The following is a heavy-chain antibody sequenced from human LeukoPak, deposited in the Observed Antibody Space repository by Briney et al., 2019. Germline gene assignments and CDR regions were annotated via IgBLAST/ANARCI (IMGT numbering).Heavy chain of an antibody. CDR2: ISYDGSNK. J-gene: IGHJ4*02. D-gene: IGHD5-24*01. CDR3: AREGGDGYNLSY. Sequence: PGGSLRLSCAASGFTLSTFAMHWVRQAPGKGLEWVAVISYDGSNKYYADSVKGRFAISRDNSKKTLYMQMNSLRAEDTAVYYCAREGGDGYNLSYWGQGTLVAVSS. CDR1: GFTLSTFA. V-gene: IGHV3-30*09.